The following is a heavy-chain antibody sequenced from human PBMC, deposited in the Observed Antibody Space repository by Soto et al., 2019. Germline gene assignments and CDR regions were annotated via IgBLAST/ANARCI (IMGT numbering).Heavy chain of an antibody. D-gene: IGHD6-19*01. Sequence: GGSLRLSCAASGFTFSSYAMSWVRQAPGKGLEWVSAISGSGGSTYYADSVKGRFTISRDNSKNTLYLQMNSLRAEDTAVYYCAKDPHSSGVWDRYVYWGQGTLVTVSS. CDR3: AKDPHSSGVWDRYVY. CDR2: ISGSGGST. J-gene: IGHJ4*02. V-gene: IGHV3-23*01. CDR1: GFTFSSYA.